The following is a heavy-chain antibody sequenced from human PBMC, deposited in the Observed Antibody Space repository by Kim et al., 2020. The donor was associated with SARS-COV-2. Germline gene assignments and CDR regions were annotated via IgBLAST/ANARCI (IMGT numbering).Heavy chain of an antibody. D-gene: IGHD3-22*01. J-gene: IGHJ1*01. Sequence: SVNGRFTVSRDNAKNTLYLQMNSLRPEDTALYYCARAGDYDRSGYYEFFHHWGQGALVTVSS. CDR3: ARAGDYDRSGYYEFFHH. V-gene: IGHV3-20*03.